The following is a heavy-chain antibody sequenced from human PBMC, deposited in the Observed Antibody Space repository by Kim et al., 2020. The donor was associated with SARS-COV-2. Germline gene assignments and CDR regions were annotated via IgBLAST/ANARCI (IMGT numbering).Heavy chain of an antibody. J-gene: IGHJ4*02. D-gene: IGHD3-16*01. CDR2: IYNGGTT. Sequence: SETLSLTCLVSGDSISSFYWNWIRQPPGKGLEWIAFIYNGGTTYYNTSLKSRVPISVDTSKNQFSLQLRSVTAADTAVYYCARQSPRGGYWGQGTLVTVSS. V-gene: IGHV4-59*13. CDR3: ARQSPRGGY. CDR1: GDSISSFY.